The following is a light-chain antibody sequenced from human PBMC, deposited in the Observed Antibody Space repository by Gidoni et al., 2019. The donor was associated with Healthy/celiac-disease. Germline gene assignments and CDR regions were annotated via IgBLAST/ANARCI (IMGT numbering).Light chain of an antibody. CDR3: SSYTSSSTLV. CDR1: SSDVGGYNY. Sequence: HSALTQPASVSGSPGPSITISCPGTSSDVGGYNYVSWYQQHPGKAPKLMIYDVSNRPSGVSNRFSGSKSGNTASLTISGLQAEDEADYYCSSYTSSSTLVFGGGTKLTVL. CDR2: DVS. J-gene: IGLJ2*01. V-gene: IGLV2-14*03.